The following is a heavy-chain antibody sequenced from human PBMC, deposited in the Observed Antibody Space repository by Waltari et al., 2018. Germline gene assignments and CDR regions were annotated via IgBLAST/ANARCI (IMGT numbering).Heavy chain of an antibody. J-gene: IGHJ4*02. CDR3: ARATGAGYPFDY. Sequence: QVQLVQSGAEVKKPGASVKVSCKASGYTFTGYYMHWVRQAPGQGLEWMGRINPNSGGTNYAQKLQGRVTRTRDTSISTAYMELSRLGSDDTAVYYCARATGAGYPFDYWGQGTLVTVSS. V-gene: IGHV1-2*06. D-gene: IGHD1-1*01. CDR2: INPNSGGT. CDR1: GYTFTGYY.